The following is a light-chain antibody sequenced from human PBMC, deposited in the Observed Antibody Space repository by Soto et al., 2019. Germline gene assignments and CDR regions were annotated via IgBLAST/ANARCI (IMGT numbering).Light chain of an antibody. CDR3: QQFGSSPGFT. J-gene: IGKJ3*01. V-gene: IGKV3-20*01. Sequence: EIVLTQSPGTLYLSPGERATLSCRASQSINSRYLAWYQHKPGQAPRLLIYGASSRATGIPDRFSGSGSGTDFPLTISRREPEDFAVYYCQQFGSSPGFTFGPGTIVDIK. CDR2: GAS. CDR1: QSINSRY.